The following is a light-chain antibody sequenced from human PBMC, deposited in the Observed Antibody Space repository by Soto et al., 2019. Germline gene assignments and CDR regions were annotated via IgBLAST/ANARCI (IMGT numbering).Light chain of an antibody. CDR2: ATS. J-gene: IGKJ2*01. Sequence: EIVLTQSPGTLSLSPGARATLSCRASQSVDSTYLAWYQQKPDQSPRLLIYATSTRAAGIPDRFSGSGSWTDFTLTISRLEPDDVAVYYCQQYDTSPPMYTFGQGTKVEIK. CDR1: QSVDSTY. V-gene: IGKV3-20*01. CDR3: QQYDTSPPMYT.